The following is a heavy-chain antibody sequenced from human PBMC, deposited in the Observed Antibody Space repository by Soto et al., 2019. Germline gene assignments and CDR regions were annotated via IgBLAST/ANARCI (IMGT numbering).Heavy chain of an antibody. V-gene: IGHV3-33*01. D-gene: IGHD6-13*01. CDR3: PRDGAAAGLLDY. Sequence: QVQLVESGGGVVQPGRSLRLSCAASGFTFSSYGMHWVRQAPGKGLEWVAVIWYDGSNKYYADSVKGLFTISRDNSKKKLYLQMNSPTAEETAVYYCPRDGAAAGLLDYWGQGSLVTVS. CDR1: GFTFSSYG. CDR2: IWYDGSNK. J-gene: IGHJ4*02.